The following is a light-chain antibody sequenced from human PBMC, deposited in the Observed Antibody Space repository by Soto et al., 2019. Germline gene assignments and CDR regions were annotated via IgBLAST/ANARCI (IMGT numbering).Light chain of an antibody. Sequence: DIQMTQSPSTLSASVGDRVTITCRASQSISSWLAWYQQKPGKAPKVLIYKASSLESGVPSRFSGSGSGTEFTLTISNVQHDDSATYYCQQYKSYPYTFGQGTKLEIK. V-gene: IGKV1-5*03. CDR3: QQYKSYPYT. CDR2: KAS. CDR1: QSISSW. J-gene: IGKJ2*01.